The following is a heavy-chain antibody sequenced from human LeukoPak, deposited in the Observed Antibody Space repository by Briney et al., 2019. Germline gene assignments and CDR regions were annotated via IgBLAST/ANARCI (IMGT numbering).Heavy chain of an antibody. CDR3: AKDGDGSGSYFDY. J-gene: IGHJ4*02. Sequence: PGGSLRLSCAASGFTFSDYYMSWVRQAPGKGLEWVSAISGSGGSTYYADSVKGRFTISRDNSKNTLYLQMNSLRAEDTAVYYCAKDGDGSGSYFDYWGQGTLVTVSS. D-gene: IGHD3-10*01. CDR2: ISGSGGST. CDR1: GFTFSDYY. V-gene: IGHV3-23*01.